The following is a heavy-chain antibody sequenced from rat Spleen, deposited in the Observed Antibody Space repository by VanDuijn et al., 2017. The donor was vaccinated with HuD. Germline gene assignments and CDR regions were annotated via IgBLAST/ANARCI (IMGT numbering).Heavy chain of an antibody. CDR3: ARHYGGYREYVMDA. Sequence: EVQLVESGGGLVQPGRSLKLSCAASGFTFSNYGMHWIRQAPGKGLEWVASISPSGAITNYRDSVKGRFTIPRDKAKSTLDLQMDSLRSEDSATYYCARHYGGYREYVMDAWGQGASVTVSS. V-gene: IGHV5-19*01. D-gene: IGHD1-11*01. J-gene: IGHJ4*01. CDR2: ISPSGAIT. CDR1: GFTFSNYG.